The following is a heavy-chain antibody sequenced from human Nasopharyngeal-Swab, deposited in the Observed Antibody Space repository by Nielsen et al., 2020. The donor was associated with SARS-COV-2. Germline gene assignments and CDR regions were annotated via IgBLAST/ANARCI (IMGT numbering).Heavy chain of an antibody. CDR3: AMQVVVAAKEGFDY. CDR2: ISSSSSDI. Sequence: LSLTCVDSGFRDYSMNWVRQAPGKGLEWVSSISSSSSDIYYADSVKGRFTISRDSAKNSLYLQMNNLRAEDTAVYYCAMQVVVAAKEGFDYWGQGTLVTVSS. CDR1: GFRDYS. J-gene: IGHJ4*02. D-gene: IGHD2-15*01. V-gene: IGHV3-21*01.